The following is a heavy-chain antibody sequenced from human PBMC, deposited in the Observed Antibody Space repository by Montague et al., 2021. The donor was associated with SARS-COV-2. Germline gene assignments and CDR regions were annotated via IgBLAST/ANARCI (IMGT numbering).Heavy chain of an antibody. J-gene: IGHJ4*02. CDR1: GGSISSSTYY. CDR3: ATQEDPSGWIPGPFDF. D-gene: IGHD6-19*01. CDR2: LYYRGST. Sequence: SETLSLTCTVSGGSISSSTYYWAWIRQPPGKDLDGIGGLYYRGSTYYNPSLKIQVFISVDTTKKQLSLTLTSVTAADTAVYYCATQEDPSGWIPGPFDFWGQGTLLSVSS. V-gene: IGHV4-39*01.